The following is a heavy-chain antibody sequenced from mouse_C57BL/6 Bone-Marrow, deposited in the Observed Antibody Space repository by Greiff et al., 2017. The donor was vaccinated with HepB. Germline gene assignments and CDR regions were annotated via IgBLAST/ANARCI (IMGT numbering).Heavy chain of an antibody. J-gene: IGHJ2*01. CDR3: ARQGSPRYFDY. CDR1: GYTFTSYG. V-gene: IGHV1-81*01. Sequence: QVHVKQSGAELARPGASVKLSCKASGYTFTSYGISWVKQRTGQGLEWIGEIYPRSGNTYYNEKFKGKATLTADKSSSTAYMELRSLTSEDSAVYFCARQGSPRYFDYWGQGTTLTVSS. CDR2: IYPRSGNT.